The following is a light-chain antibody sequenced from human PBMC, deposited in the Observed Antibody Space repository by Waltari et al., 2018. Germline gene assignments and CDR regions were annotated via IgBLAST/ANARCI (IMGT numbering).Light chain of an antibody. J-gene: IGKJ4*01. CDR1: QCDSSY. CDR3: QQRSIWPVT. CDR2: DAS. Sequence: YRGRQCDSSYLRCDQHKPGPAHGLLIYDASNRVTGIPARFSGSGSGTDFTLTISSLDPEDFAVYYGQQRSIWPVTFGGGTKVEIK. V-gene: IGKV3-11*01.